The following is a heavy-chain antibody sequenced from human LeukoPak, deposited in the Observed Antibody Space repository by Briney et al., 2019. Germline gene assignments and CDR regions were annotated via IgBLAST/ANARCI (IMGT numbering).Heavy chain of an antibody. J-gene: IGHJ4*02. CDR3: ARGAKPDY. CDR2: IYHSWST. CDR1: GGSISSGGYS. Sequence: SQTMSLTSAVSGGSISSGGYSWSWIRQPPGKGLEGIGYIYHSWSTYYTPSLKSRVTISVDRSKNQFSLKLSSVTAADTAVYYCARGAKPDYWGQGNLVTVSS. V-gene: IGHV4-30-2*01. D-gene: IGHD1-14*01.